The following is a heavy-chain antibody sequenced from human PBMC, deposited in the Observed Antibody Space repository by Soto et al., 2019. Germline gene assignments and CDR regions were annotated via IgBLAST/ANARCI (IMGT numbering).Heavy chain of an antibody. CDR1: GGSISSGGYS. CDR2: IYHSGST. Sequence: PSETLSLSCAVSGGSISSGGYSWSWIRQPPGKGLEWIGYIYHSGSTYYNPSLKCRVTISVDRSKNQFSLKLSSVTAADAAVYYCARARDNWFDPWGKGTLGTVCS. J-gene: IGHJ5*02. CDR3: ARARDNWFDP. V-gene: IGHV4-30-2*01.